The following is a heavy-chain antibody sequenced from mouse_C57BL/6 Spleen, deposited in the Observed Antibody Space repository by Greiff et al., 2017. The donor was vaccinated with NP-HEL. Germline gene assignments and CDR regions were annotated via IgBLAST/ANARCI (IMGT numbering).Heavy chain of an antibody. CDR2: INPGSGGT. CDR1: GYAFTNYL. V-gene: IGHV1-54*01. J-gene: IGHJ1*03. Sequence: VKLKQSGAELVRPGTSVKVSCKASGYAFTNYLIEWVKQRPGQGLEWIGVINPGSGGTNYNEKFKGKATLTADKSSSTAYMQLSSLTSEDSAVYFCARSGSRYFDVWGTGTTVTVSS. CDR3: ARSGSRYFDV. D-gene: IGHD1-1*01.